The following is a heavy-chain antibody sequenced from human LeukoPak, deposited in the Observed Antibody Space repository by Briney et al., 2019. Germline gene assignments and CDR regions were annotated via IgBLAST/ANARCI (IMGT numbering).Heavy chain of an antibody. Sequence: ASVKVSCKASGYTFTSYGISWVGQAPGHGLEWMGWISAYNGTTNYAQTLQGRVTMTTDTSTSTASMELRSLRSDDTAVYYCARDRFGYCSGGSCLLFDYWGQGTLVTVSS. CDR1: GYTFTSYG. J-gene: IGHJ4*02. V-gene: IGHV1-18*04. D-gene: IGHD2-15*01. CDR2: ISAYNGTT. CDR3: ARDRFGYCSGGSCLLFDY.